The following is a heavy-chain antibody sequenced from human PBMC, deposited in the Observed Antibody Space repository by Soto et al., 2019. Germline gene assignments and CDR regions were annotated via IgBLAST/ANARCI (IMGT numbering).Heavy chain of an antibody. V-gene: IGHV1-69*13. D-gene: IGHD6-19*01. CDR2: IIPIFGTA. CDR1: GGTFSSYA. CDR3: ATHSSGYNNWIDP. J-gene: IGHJ5*02. Sequence: RASVKVSCKASGGTFSSYAISWVRQAPGQGLEWMGGIIPIFGTANYAQKFQGRVTITADESTSTAYMELSSLRSEDTAVYYCATHSSGYNNWIDPSGQGTLVTVSS.